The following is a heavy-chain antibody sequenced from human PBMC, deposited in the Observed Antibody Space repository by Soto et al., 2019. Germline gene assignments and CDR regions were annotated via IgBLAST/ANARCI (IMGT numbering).Heavy chain of an antibody. CDR1: GFTFSSYG. D-gene: IGHD1-1*01. J-gene: IGHJ6*02. Sequence: GGSLRLSCAASGFTFSSYGMHWVRQAPGKGLEWVAVISYDGSNKYYADSVKGRFTISRDNSKNTLYLRMNSLRAEDTAVYYCEEDRRGERYYYYGMDVWGPGTTVTVSS. CDR3: EEDRRGERYYYYGMDV. V-gene: IGHV3-30*18. CDR2: ISYDGSNK.